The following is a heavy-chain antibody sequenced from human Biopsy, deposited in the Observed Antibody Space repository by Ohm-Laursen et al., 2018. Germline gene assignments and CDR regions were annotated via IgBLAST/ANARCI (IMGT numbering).Heavy chain of an antibody. CDR3: ARERDP. Sequence: ASVKVSCKASGYTFTDYYVHWVRQAPGHGLEWMGWIDTINGGAKYAQKFQGRVTMTRDTSISTAYMELSRLTSDDTAVYYCARERDPWGQGTLVTVSS. V-gene: IGHV1-2*02. CDR2: IDTINGGA. CDR1: GYTFTDYY. J-gene: IGHJ5*02.